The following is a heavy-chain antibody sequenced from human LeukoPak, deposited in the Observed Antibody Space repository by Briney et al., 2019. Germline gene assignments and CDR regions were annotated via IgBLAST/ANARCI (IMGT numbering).Heavy chain of an antibody. CDR2: IYNDGST. CDR1: GLTFSSSY. Sequence: GGSLRLSCAASGLTFSSSYMSWVRQAPGKGLEWVSIIYNDGSTYYADSMKGRFTISRDNSKNTLYLQVNSLRAEDTAMYYCARNILCAFDIWGQGTMVTVSS. V-gene: IGHV3-53*01. D-gene: IGHD2/OR15-2a*01. CDR3: ARNILCAFDI. J-gene: IGHJ3*02.